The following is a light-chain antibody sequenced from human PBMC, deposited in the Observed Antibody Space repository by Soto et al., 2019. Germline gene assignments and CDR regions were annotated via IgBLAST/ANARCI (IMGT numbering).Light chain of an antibody. Sequence: DIQMTHSPSTLSASVGDTVTVTCRASQSVSGWLAWYQQKPGEAPKLLIYDASALPRGVPSRFSGSGSGTKFTLTIASMQPDDFANYYCQQYETFSGTFGPGTKVDIK. CDR2: DAS. CDR3: QQYETFSGT. V-gene: IGKV1-5*01. J-gene: IGKJ1*01. CDR1: QSVSGW.